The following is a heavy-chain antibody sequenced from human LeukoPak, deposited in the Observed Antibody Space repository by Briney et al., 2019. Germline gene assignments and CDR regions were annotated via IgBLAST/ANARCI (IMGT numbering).Heavy chain of an antibody. CDR2: INWNGGST. J-gene: IGHJ6*03. CDR1: GFTFDDYG. CDR3: ARVYCIYYYYYMDV. Sequence: GGSLRLSCAASGFTFDDYGMSWVRQAPGKGLEWVSGINWNGGSTGYADSVKGRFTISRDNAKNSLYLQMNSLRAEDTALYYCARVYCIYYYYYMDVWGKGTTVTVSS. V-gene: IGHV3-20*04. D-gene: IGHD2-15*01.